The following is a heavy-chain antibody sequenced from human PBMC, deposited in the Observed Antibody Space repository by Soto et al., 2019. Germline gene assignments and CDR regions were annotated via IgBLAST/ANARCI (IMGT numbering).Heavy chain of an antibody. D-gene: IGHD6-6*01. CDR3: ARGYSSSSDFDY. CDR1: GYTFTGHY. V-gene: IGHV1-2*04. Sequence: ASVKVSCKASGYTFTGHYMHWVRQAPGQGLEWMGWINPNSGGTNYAQKFQGWVTMTRDTSISTAYMELSRLRSDDTAVYYCARGYSSSSDFDYWGQGTLVTVSS. J-gene: IGHJ4*02. CDR2: INPNSGGT.